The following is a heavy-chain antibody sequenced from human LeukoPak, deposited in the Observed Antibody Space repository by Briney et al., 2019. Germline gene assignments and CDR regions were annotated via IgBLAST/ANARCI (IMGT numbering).Heavy chain of an antibody. CDR1: GYTFTSYD. V-gene: IGHV1-8*01. Sequence: ASVKVSRKASGYTFTSYDINWVRQATGQGLEWMGWMNPNSGNTGYAQKFQGRVTMTRNTSISTAYMELSSLRSEDTAVYYCARERTYYYDSSGYTWFDPWGQGTLVTVSS. J-gene: IGHJ5*02. D-gene: IGHD3-22*01. CDR3: ARERTYYYDSSGYTWFDP. CDR2: MNPNSGNT.